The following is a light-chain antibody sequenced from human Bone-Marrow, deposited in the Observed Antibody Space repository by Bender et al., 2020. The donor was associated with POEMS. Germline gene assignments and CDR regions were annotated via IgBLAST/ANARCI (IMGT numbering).Light chain of an antibody. CDR3: SSYAGNNKWV. CDR1: SSDVGGYNL. J-gene: IGLJ3*02. CDR2: EVT. V-gene: IGLV2-14*02. Sequence: QSDLTQPASVSGSPGQSITISCTGTSSDVGGYNLVSWYQQHPGKAPKLMIYEVTNRPSGVSSRFSGSKSGNTASLTISGLQAEDEADYYCSSYAGNNKWVFGGGTKLTVL.